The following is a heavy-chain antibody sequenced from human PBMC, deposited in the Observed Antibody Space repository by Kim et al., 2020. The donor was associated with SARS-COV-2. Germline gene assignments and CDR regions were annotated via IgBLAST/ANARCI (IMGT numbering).Heavy chain of an antibody. Sequence: GGSLRLSCAVSGITVTTNYMNWVRQAPGKGLEWVSTIYSGGTTYYADSVKVRFTISRDTSKNTLHLQMNSLRAEDTAVYYCAREPYSSTWLDYWGPGTLVTVSS. CDR3: AREPYSSTWLDY. D-gene: IGHD6-13*01. CDR1: GITVTTNY. V-gene: IGHV3-66*01. J-gene: IGHJ4*02. CDR2: IYSGGTT.